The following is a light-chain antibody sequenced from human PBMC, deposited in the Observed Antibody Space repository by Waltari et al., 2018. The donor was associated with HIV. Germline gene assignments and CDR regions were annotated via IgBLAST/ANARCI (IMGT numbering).Light chain of an antibody. CDR2: CAS. V-gene: IGKV1-39*01. Sequence: DIQMTQSPSSLSASVGDRVTITCRSSQNISTFLNWYQQKPGKAPKLLIFCASSLQSGVPSRFSGSGSGTDFTLTISSLQPEDFATHYCQQSYSPPRTFGQGTKVEIK. J-gene: IGKJ2*01. CDR1: QNISTF. CDR3: QQSYSPPRT.